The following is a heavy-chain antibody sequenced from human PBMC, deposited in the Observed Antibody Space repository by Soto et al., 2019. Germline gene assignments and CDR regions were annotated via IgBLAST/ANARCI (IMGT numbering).Heavy chain of an antibody. Sequence: ASVKVSCKASGYSFISYGINWVRQAPGQGLEWMGWINAYNGYTNYAQKLQGRVTLTADTPTSTAYMELRSLRSDDTAVYFCARDDCTNGVCYIGYWGQGTLVTVSS. J-gene: IGHJ4*02. CDR3: ARDDCTNGVCYIGY. V-gene: IGHV1-18*04. D-gene: IGHD2-8*01. CDR1: GYSFISYG. CDR2: INAYNGYT.